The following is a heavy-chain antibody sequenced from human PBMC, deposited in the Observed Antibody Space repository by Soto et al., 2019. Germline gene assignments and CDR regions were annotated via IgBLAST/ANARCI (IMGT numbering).Heavy chain of an antibody. J-gene: IGHJ5*02. CDR3: ARDLNFWSGSYNWFDP. Sequence: GGSLRLSCAASGFTFSSYAMHWVRQAPGKGLEWVAVISYDGSNKYYADSVKGRFTISRDNSKNTLYLQMNSLRAEDTAVYYCARDLNFWSGSYNWFDPWGQGTLVTVSS. V-gene: IGHV3-30-3*01. D-gene: IGHD3-3*01. CDR1: GFTFSSYA. CDR2: ISYDGSNK.